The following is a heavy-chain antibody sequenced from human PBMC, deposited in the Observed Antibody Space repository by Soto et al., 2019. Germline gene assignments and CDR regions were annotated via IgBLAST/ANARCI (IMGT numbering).Heavy chain of an antibody. V-gene: IGHV3-23*01. Sequence: GGSLRLSCAASGFTFSSYAMSWVRQAPGKGLEWVSAISGSGGSTYYADSVKGRFTISRDNSKNTLYLQMNSLRAEDTAVYYCAKNPDSPARDYYYYYMDVWGKGTTVTVSS. CDR1: GFTFSSYA. J-gene: IGHJ6*03. CDR3: AKNPDSPARDYYYYYMDV. CDR2: ISGSGGST. D-gene: IGHD2-15*01.